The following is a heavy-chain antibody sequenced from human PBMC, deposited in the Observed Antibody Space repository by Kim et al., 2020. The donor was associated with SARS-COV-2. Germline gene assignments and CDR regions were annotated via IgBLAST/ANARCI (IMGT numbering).Heavy chain of an antibody. J-gene: IGHJ3*02. CDR1: GGSFSGYY. CDR3: ARGQQWLVRVDAFDI. D-gene: IGHD6-19*01. CDR2: INHSGST. V-gene: IGHV4-34*01. Sequence: SETLSLTCAVYGGSFSGYYWSWIRQPPGKGLEWIGEINHSGSTNYNPSLKSRVTISVDTSKNQFSLKLSSVTAADTAVYYCARGQQWLVRVDAFDIWGQGTMVTVSS.